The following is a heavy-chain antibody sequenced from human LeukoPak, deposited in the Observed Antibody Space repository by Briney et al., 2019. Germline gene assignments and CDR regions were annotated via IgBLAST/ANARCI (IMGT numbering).Heavy chain of an antibody. CDR1: GFTFSSYA. J-gene: IGHJ4*02. Sequence: GGSLRLSCAASGFTFSSYAMSWVRQAPGKGLEWVSAISGSGGSTYYADSVKGRFTISRDNSKNTLYLQMNSLRAEDTAVYYCAKDPPLPPFLEWLLWHYWGQGTLVTVSS. CDR2: ISGSGGST. D-gene: IGHD3-3*02. CDR3: AKDPPLPPFLEWLLWHY. V-gene: IGHV3-23*01.